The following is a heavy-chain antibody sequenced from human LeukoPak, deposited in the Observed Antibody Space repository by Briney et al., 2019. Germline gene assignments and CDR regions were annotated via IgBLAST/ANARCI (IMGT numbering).Heavy chain of an antibody. J-gene: IGHJ6*02. D-gene: IGHD3-22*01. V-gene: IGHV4-59*01. CDR2: IYYSGST. CDR1: GGSISSYY. Sequence: SSETLSLTCTVSGGSISSYYWSWIRQSPGKGLEWIGYIYYSGSTNYNPSLKSRVTISADTSKNQFSLKLSSVTAADTAVYYCARVDSRNYYGMDVWGQGTTVTVSS. CDR3: ARVDSRNYYGMDV.